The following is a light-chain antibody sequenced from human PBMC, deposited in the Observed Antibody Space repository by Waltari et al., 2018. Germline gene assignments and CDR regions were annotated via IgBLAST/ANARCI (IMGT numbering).Light chain of an antibody. CDR2: DAS. CDR1: QGLGRS. CDR3: QMYVRLPAT. J-gene: IGKJ1*01. Sequence: CRASQGLGRSLGWYQQKDGQAPRLLIYDASPRATGIPDRFSGGGSGTDFSLTLSRLEPEDFAVYYCQMYVRLPATFGQGTKVEI. V-gene: IGKV3-20*01.